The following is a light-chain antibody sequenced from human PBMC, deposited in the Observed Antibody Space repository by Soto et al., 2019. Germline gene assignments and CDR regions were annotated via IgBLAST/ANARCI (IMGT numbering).Light chain of an antibody. V-gene: IGKV3-20*01. CDR3: QQYDSSPLLT. CDR1: QTIGRNY. CDR2: STS. Sequence: ETVLTQSPGTLSLSPGETATLSCRASQTIGRNYLAWYQQKPGQAPRLLIFSTSTRATGIPERFSGGGSGTDFTLSISRLEPEDFAVYYCQQYDSSPLLTFGGGAKVDI. J-gene: IGKJ4*01.